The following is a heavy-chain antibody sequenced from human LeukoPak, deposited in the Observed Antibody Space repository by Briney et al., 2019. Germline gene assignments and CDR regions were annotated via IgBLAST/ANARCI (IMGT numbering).Heavy chain of an antibody. CDR2: INHSGST. D-gene: IGHD3-10*01. V-gene: IGHV4-34*01. CDR3: ARVDGSGSRFDY. Sequence: PSETLSLTCAVYGGSFSGYYWSWIRQPPRKGLEWIGEINHSGSTNYNPSLKSRVTISVDTSKNQFSLKLSSVTAADTAVYYCARVDGSGSRFDYWGQGTLVTVSS. CDR1: GGSFSGYY. J-gene: IGHJ4*02.